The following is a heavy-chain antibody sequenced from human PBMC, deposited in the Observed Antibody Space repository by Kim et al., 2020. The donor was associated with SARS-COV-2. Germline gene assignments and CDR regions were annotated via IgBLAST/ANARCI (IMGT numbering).Heavy chain of an antibody. D-gene: IGHD3-9*01. CDR2: INTNTGNP. V-gene: IGHV7-4-1*02. CDR1: GYTFTSYA. Sequence: ASVKVSCKASGYTFTSYAMNWVGQAPGQGLEWMGWINTNTGNPTYAQGFTGRFVFSLDTSVSTAYLQISSLKAEDTAVYYCARDWRGGVLTGFYYYYYGMDVWGQGTTVTVSS. J-gene: IGHJ6*02. CDR3: ARDWRGGVLTGFYYYYYGMDV.